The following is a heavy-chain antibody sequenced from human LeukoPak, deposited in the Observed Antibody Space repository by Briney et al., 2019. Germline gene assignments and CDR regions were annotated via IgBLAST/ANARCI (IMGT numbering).Heavy chain of an antibody. CDR1: GYTFNTYG. CDR3: LRDAQRPRLTPDY. J-gene: IGHJ4*02. D-gene: IGHD6-25*01. V-gene: IGHV1-18*01. CDR2: ISTYNGDT. Sequence: GASVKVSCKASGYTFNTYGISWVRQAPGQGLEWRGWISTYNGDTSYVQNLQGRVTMTTDTSTSTAYMELMSLRSDDTAVYYCLRDAQRPRLTPDYWGQGTLVTVSS.